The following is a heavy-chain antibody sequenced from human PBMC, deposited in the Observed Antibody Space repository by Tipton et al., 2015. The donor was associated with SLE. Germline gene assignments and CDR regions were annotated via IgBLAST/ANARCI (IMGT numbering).Heavy chain of an antibody. CDR3: ASSLPLDYYDSSGHGAFDI. V-gene: IGHV4-34*01. Sequence: TLSLTCAVYGGSFSGYYWSWIRQPPGKGLEWIGSIYYSGSTYYNPSLKSRVTISVDTSKNQFSLKLSSVTAADTAVYYCASSLPLDYYDSSGHGAFDIWGQGTMVTVSS. J-gene: IGHJ3*02. CDR1: GGSFSGYY. CDR2: IYYSGST. D-gene: IGHD3-22*01.